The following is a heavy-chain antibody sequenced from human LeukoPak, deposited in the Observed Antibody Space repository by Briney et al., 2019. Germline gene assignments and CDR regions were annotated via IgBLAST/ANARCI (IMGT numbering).Heavy chain of an antibody. CDR2: ISAYNGNT. J-gene: IGHJ4*02. D-gene: IGHD3-22*01. CDR3: ARSDGHYYDSSGLDY. CDR1: GYTFTSYG. Sequence: ASVKVSCKASGYTFTSYGISWVRQAPGQGLEWMGWISAYNGNTNYAQKLQGRVTMTTDTSTSTAYMELRSLRSDDTAVYYCARSDGHYYDSSGLDYWGQGTLVTVSS. V-gene: IGHV1-18*01.